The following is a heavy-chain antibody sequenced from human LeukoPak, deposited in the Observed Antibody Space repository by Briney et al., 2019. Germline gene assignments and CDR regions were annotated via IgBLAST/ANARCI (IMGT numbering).Heavy chain of an antibody. V-gene: IGHV1-69*13. Sequence: GASVKVSCKASGGTFSSYAISWVRQAPGQGLEWMGGIIPIFGTANYAQKFQGRVTITADESTITAYMELSSLRSEDTAVYYCARTGYCSSTSCYYFDYWGQGPLVTVSS. D-gene: IGHD2-2*01. CDR1: GGTFSSYA. CDR3: ARTGYCSSTSCYYFDY. J-gene: IGHJ4*02. CDR2: IIPIFGTA.